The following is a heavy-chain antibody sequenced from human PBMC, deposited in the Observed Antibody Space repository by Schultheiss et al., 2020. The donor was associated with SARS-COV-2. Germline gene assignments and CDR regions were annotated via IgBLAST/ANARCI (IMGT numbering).Heavy chain of an antibody. D-gene: IGHD1-26*01. V-gene: IGHV1-2*04. CDR1: GYAFGTYG. CDR2: INPHSGGT. J-gene: IGHJ6*02. CDR3: AREVSTLSEVYGMDV. Sequence: ASVKVSCKTSGYAFGTYGIIWVRRAPGQGLEWMGWINPHSGGTDYAQKFQGWVTMTRDTSISTAYMELRRLRSDDTAVYYCAREVSTLSEVYGMDVWGQGTTVTVSS.